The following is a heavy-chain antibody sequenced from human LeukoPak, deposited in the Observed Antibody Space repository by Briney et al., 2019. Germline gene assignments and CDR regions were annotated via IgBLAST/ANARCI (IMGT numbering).Heavy chain of an antibody. CDR2: IYYSGST. CDR3: ARDRGYKDY. CDR1: GGSISSYY. D-gene: IGHD5-18*01. V-gene: IGHV4-59*01. J-gene: IGHJ4*02. Sequence: TSETLSLTCTVSGGSISSYYWSWIRQPPGKGLEWIGYIYYSGSTNYNPSLKSRVTISVDTSKNQFSLKLSSVTAADTAVYYCARDRGYKDYWGQGTLVTVSS.